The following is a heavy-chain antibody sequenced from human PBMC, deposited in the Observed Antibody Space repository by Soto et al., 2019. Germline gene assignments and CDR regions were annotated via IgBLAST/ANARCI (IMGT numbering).Heavy chain of an antibody. D-gene: IGHD1-26*01. V-gene: IGHV1-18*01. J-gene: IGHJ3*02. Sequence: QVQLVQSGAEVKKPGASVKVSCKASGYTFTKFDISWVRQAPGQGLEWLGWLSTYREDRNYAQRVQDRVSMTTDTSSSTAYMELRTLISDDTAVYYCARISLGPAPTDAFDIWGQGTMVTVSS. CDR1: GYTFTKFD. CDR2: LSTYREDR. CDR3: ARISLGPAPTDAFDI.